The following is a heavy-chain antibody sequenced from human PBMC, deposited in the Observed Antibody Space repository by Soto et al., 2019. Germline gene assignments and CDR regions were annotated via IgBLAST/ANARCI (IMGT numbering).Heavy chain of an antibody. D-gene: IGHD6-25*01. J-gene: IGHJ4*02. V-gene: IGHV3-53*01. CDR3: AAQRGGGGY. Sequence: EVQLVESGGGLIQPGGSLRLSCAVSGFTVSNNYMSWVRQAPGKGLEGVSVIYSGGYTAYGDSVKGRFTISRDNSKNTLCPQRNRRGADGPPGYYWAAQRGGGGYWGQGTLVTVSS. CDR1: GFTVSNNY. CDR2: IYSGGYT.